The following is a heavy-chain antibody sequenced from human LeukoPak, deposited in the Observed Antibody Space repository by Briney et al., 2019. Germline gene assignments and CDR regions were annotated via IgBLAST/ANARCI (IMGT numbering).Heavy chain of an antibody. CDR2: IYYSGST. D-gene: IGHD3-10*01. J-gene: IGHJ5*02. Sequence: SETLSLTCSVSGGSISGSNYYWGWIRQPPGKGLEWIGSIYYSGSTNYNPSLKSRVTISVDTSKNQFSLKLSSVTAADTAVYYCASYTMVRGVVNWFDPWGQGTLVTVSS. CDR3: ASYTMVRGVVNWFDP. CDR1: GGSISGSNYY. V-gene: IGHV4-39*07.